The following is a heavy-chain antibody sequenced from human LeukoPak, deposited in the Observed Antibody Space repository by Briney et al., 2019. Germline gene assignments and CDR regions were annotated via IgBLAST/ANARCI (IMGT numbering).Heavy chain of an antibody. CDR3: ARDYADYVGYFFFDY. CDR1: GFTFNNYA. J-gene: IGHJ4*02. Sequence: PGGFLRLSCAASGFTFNNYAMNWVRRAPGKGLEWVSSISGGGETTYYADSAKGRFTISRDNSQNTLYLQMNSLRAEDTAVYYCARDYADYVGYFFFDYWGQGTLVTVSS. CDR2: ISGGGETT. V-gene: IGHV3-23*01. D-gene: IGHD4-17*01.